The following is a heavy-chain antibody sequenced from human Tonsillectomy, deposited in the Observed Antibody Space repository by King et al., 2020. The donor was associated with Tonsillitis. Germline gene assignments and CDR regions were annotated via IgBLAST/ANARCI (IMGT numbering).Heavy chain of an antibody. CDR1: GYSISSGYY. CDR2: IYHSGST. D-gene: IGHD3-9*01. Sequence: VQLQESGPGLVKPSETLSLTCAVSGYSISSGYYWGWIRQPPGKGLEWIGSIYHSGSTYYNPSLKSRVTISVDTSKNQFSLKLSSVTAADTAVYCCASTILTGYYRPNWFDPWGQGTLVTVSS. J-gene: IGHJ5*02. CDR3: ASTILTGYYRPNWFDP. V-gene: IGHV4-38-2*01.